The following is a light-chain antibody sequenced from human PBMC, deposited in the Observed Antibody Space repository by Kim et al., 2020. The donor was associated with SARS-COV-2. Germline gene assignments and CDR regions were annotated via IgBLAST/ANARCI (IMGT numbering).Light chain of an antibody. J-gene: IGKJ2*01. Sequence: EPAAIFCRSSQSLLHSNGNNYVDWYLQKPGQSPQLLIYLGSNRASGVPDRFSGSGSGTDFTLKISRVEAEDVGVYYCMQALQTPYTFGQGTKLEI. V-gene: IGKV2-28*01. CDR3: MQALQTPYT. CDR1: QSLLHSNGNNY. CDR2: LGS.